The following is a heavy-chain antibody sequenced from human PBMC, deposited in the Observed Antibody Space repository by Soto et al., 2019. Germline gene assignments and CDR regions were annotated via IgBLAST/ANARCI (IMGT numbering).Heavy chain of an antibody. CDR1: GSIFRGYG. J-gene: IGHJ4*02. CDR2: IRFDGSNI. CDR3: ARDYCTNGVCYIAY. V-gene: IGHV3-33*01. Sequence: PGGSLRLSCAAPGSIFRGYGMHWVRQAPGKGLEWVAIIRFDGSNINYADAVMGRFTISRDNAKNSLYLQMNSLRAEDTAVYYCARDYCTNGVCYIAYWGQGTLVTVSS. D-gene: IGHD2-8*01.